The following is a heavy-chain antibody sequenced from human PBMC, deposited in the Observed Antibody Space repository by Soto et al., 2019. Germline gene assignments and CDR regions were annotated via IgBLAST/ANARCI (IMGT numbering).Heavy chain of an antibody. Sequence: GGSLRLSCAASGFTFSSYAMSWVRQAPGKGLEWVSAISGSGGSTYYADSVKGRFTISRDNSKNTLYLQMNSLRAEDTAVYYCAKPDYLNIVATSYYGMDVWGQGTTVTVSS. CDR1: GFTFSSYA. V-gene: IGHV3-23*01. J-gene: IGHJ6*02. D-gene: IGHD5-12*01. CDR2: ISGSGGST. CDR3: AKPDYLNIVATSYYGMDV.